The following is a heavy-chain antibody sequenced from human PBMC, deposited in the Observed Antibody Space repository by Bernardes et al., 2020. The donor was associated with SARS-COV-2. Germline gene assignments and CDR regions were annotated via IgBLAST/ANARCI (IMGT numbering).Heavy chain of an antibody. D-gene: IGHD3-10*01. CDR2: INGDASSA. Sequence: GSLRLSCAASGFTFNRYWMHWVRQAPGKGLLWVSRINGDASSADYADSVKGRFTISRDNAKNTVYLQMRSLRTEDTAGDYCVGLHGSDSYSAPDSWGQGTLVTVSS. V-gene: IGHV3-74*01. J-gene: IGHJ4*02. CDR1: GFTFNRYW. CDR3: VGLHGSDSYSAPDS.